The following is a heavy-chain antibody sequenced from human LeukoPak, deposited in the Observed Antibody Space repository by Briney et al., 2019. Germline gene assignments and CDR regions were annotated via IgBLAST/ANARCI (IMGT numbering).Heavy chain of an antibody. V-gene: IGHV3-9*01. CDR2: ISWNSDTI. CDR1: GFTFGDYA. CDR3: ATNGGGDSGYGNFDY. J-gene: IGHJ4*02. D-gene: IGHD5-12*01. Sequence: GRSLRLSCAVSGFTFGDYAMHWVRLVPGKGLEWVSGISWNSDTIGYGDSVKGRFTISRDNAKNSLYLQMNSLRPEDTALYYCATNGGGDSGYGNFDYWGQGTLVTVSS.